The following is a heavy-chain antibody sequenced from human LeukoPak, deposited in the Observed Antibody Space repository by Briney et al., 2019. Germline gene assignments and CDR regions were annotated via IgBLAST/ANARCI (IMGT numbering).Heavy chain of an antibody. V-gene: IGHV3-48*01. CDR1: GLTFSIHW. Sequence: GGSLRLSCAASGLTFSIHWMNWVRQAPGKGLEWVSYISSSSSTIYYADSVKGRFTISRDNAKNSLYLQMNSLRAEDTAVYYCARDKTVAAYYYYYYYMDVWGKGTTVTVSS. J-gene: IGHJ6*03. CDR2: ISSSSSTI. D-gene: IGHD6-19*01. CDR3: ARDKTVAAYYYYYYYMDV.